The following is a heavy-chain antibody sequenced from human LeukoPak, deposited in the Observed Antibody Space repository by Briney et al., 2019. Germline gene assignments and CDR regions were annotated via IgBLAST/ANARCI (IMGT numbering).Heavy chain of an antibody. Sequence: GESLKISCKGSGYSFTSYWIGWVRQMPGKGLEWMGIIYPGDSDTRYSPSFQGQVTTSADKSISTAYLQWSSLKASDTAMYYCARAVPAAPFDFDYWGQGTLVTVSS. V-gene: IGHV5-51*01. D-gene: IGHD2-2*01. CDR2: IYPGDSDT. CDR3: ARAVPAAPFDFDY. CDR1: GYSFTSYW. J-gene: IGHJ4*02.